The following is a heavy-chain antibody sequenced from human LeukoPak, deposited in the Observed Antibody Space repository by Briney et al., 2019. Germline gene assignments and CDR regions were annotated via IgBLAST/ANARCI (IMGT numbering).Heavy chain of an antibody. CDR1: GYSFTNYA. CDR3: ARAFQSLGGLSLPDY. J-gene: IGHJ4*02. D-gene: IGHD3-16*02. V-gene: IGHV7-4-1*02. CDR2: IHPSTGNP. Sequence: VASVKVPCKASGYSFTNYAMNWVRQAPGQGLEWMGWIHPSTGNPTYAQGFTGRFVFSLDTSVSTTYLQISSLKAEDTAVYFCARAFQSLGGLSLPDYWGQGTLLTVSS.